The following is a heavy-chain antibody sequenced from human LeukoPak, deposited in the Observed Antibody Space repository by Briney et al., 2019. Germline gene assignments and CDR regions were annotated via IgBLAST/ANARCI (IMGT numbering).Heavy chain of an antibody. D-gene: IGHD5-12*01. V-gene: IGHV3-23*01. CDR2: ISGSGDST. CDR1: GFTFSSYA. J-gene: IGHJ4*02. CDR3: AKSLTDIVATIRSGADY. Sequence: PGGSLRLPCAASGFTFSSYAMSWVRQAPGKGLEWVSGISGSGDSTSYADSVKGRFTISRDNSKNTLFLQMNSLRVEDTAVYYCAKSLTDIVATIRSGADYWGQGTLVFVSS.